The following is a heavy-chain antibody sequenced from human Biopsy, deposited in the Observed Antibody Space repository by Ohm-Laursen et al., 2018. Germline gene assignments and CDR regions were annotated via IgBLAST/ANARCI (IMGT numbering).Heavy chain of an antibody. Sequence: SLRLSCSASEFIFSRFWMYWVRQAPGKGLVWVSRINSDGSSTNYADAVKGRFTISRDNAKNTVFLQMNGLRAEDTAVYYCTGAEAGSGSLLYFDYWGQGTLVTVSS. CDR2: INSDGSST. CDR3: TGAEAGSGSLLYFDY. CDR1: EFIFSRFW. J-gene: IGHJ4*02. V-gene: IGHV3-74*01. D-gene: IGHD3-10*01.